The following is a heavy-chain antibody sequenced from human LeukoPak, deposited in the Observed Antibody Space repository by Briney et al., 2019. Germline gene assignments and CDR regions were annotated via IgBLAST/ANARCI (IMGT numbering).Heavy chain of an antibody. CDR3: AREGVTTPWFDP. CDR1: GGSISSYY. Sequence: SETLSLTCTVSGGSISSYYWSWIRQPPGKGLEWIEYIYYSGSTNYNPSLKSRVTISVDTSKNQFSLKLSSVTAADTAVYYCAREGVTTPWFDPWGQGTLVTVSS. CDR2: IYYSGST. D-gene: IGHD4-17*01. V-gene: IGHV4-59*01. J-gene: IGHJ5*02.